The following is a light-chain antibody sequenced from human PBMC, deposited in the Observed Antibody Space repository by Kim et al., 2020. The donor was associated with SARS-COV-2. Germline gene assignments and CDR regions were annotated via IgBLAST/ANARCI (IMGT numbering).Light chain of an antibody. CDR2: DAS. CDR3: QQRSNWPPGLT. CDR1: RSVSSY. V-gene: IGKV3-11*01. Sequence: PGARAALSCRASRSVSSYLAWYQQKPGQAPRLLIYDASNRATGIPARFSGSGSGTDFTLTISSLEPEDFAVYYCQQRSNWPPGLTFGGGTKVDIK. J-gene: IGKJ4*01.